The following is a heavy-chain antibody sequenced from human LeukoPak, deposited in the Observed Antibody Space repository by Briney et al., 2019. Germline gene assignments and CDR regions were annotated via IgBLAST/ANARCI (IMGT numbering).Heavy chain of an antibody. J-gene: IGHJ6*03. CDR1: GFLYSIYW. CDR2: IKQDGSEK. CDR3: ARAFLTMGDTWIQPRRYYYCYMDV. Sequence: PGGSVRLLCAASGFLYSIYWMMWARQAPGKGREWVANIKQDGSEKYYVESVKGRFTISRDNAKNSLYLQINSLRAEDSAVYYCARAFLTMGDTWIQPRRYYYCYMDVWGKGTTVTVSS. D-gene: IGHD5-18*01. V-gene: IGHV3-7*01.